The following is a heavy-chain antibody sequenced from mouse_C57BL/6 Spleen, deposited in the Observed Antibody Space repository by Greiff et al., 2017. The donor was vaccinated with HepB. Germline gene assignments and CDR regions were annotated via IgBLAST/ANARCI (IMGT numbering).Heavy chain of an antibody. Sequence: QVQLQQPGAELVMPGASVKLSCKASGYTFTSYWMHWVKQRPGQGLEWIGEIDPSDSYTNYNQKFKGKSTLTVDKSSSKAYMQLSSLTYEDSAVYYCARSADYGNYVGFAYWGQGTLVTVSA. CDR2: IDPSDSYT. V-gene: IGHV1-69*01. J-gene: IGHJ3*01. D-gene: IGHD2-1*01. CDR3: ARSADYGNYVGFAY. CDR1: GYTFTSYW.